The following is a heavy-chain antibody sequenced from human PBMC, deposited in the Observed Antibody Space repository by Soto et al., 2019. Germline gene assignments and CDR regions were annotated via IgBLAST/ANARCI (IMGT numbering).Heavy chain of an antibody. CDR2: IGPESGAT. Sequence: ASVKVSCRASGYTFTGHYIHWVRQAPEQGPEWMGEIGPESGATRYAQKFQGRVTMTRDMSITTVYMELNNLSPDDTAVYYCGRGRSGQIVVFYWGQGTPVTVSS. V-gene: IGHV1-2*02. CDR1: GYTFTGHY. J-gene: IGHJ4*02. CDR3: GRGRSGQIVVFY. D-gene: IGHD5-12*01.